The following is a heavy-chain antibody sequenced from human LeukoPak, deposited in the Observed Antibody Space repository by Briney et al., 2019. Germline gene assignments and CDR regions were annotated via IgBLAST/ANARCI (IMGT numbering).Heavy chain of an antibody. V-gene: IGHV4-59*08. D-gene: IGHD6-13*01. J-gene: IGHJ4*02. CDR3: ARHSMRSSWASPFDY. Sequence: SETLSLTCTVSGGSISSYYWSWIRQPPGKGLEWIGYIYYSGSTNYNPSLKSRVTISVDTSKNQFSLKLSSVTAADTAVYYCARHSMRSSWASPFDYWGQGTLVTVSS. CDR1: GGSISSYY. CDR2: IYYSGST.